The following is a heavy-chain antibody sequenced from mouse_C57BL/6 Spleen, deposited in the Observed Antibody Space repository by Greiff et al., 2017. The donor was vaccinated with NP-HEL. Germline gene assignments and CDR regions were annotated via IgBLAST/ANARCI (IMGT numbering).Heavy chain of an antibody. CDR1: GYAFSSSW. CDR3: AREKDGYYPDY. D-gene: IGHD2-3*01. CDR2: IYPGDGDT. V-gene: IGHV1-82*01. Sequence: VQLKESGPELVKPGASVKISCKASGYAFSSSWMNWVKQRPGKGLEWIGRIYPGDGDTNYNGKFKGKATLTADKSSSTAYMQLSSLTSEDSAVYFCAREKDGYYPDYWGQGTTLTVSS. J-gene: IGHJ2*01.